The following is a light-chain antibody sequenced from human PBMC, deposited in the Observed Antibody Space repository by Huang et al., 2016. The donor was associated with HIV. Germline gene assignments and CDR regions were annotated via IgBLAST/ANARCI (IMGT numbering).Light chain of an antibody. CDR1: QSVSSTY. Sequence: EIVLTQSPGTLSLSPVERATLSCRASQSVSSTYLAWYQQKPGQAPSLLIYGVSSRATGIPDRVSGSGSGTDFTLTISRLEPEDFAFYYCQQYGSSPPTFGQGTKVEIK. CDR3: QQYGSSPPT. V-gene: IGKV3-20*01. CDR2: GVS. J-gene: IGKJ1*01.